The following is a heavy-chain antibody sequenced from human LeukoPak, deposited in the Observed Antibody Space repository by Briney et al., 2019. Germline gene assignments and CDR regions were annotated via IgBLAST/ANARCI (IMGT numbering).Heavy chain of an antibody. CDR1: GFTFSSYG. V-gene: IGHV3-23*01. CDR3: AKNPLRAVPGFFDY. J-gene: IGHJ4*02. Sequence: GRSLRLSCAASGFTFSSYGMHWVRQAPGKGLEWVSVISGSGGSAYYADSVKGRFTTSRDNSKNTLYLQMNSLRAEDTAVYHCAKNPLRAVPGFFDYWGQGTLVTVSS. D-gene: IGHD6-13*01. CDR2: ISGSGGSA.